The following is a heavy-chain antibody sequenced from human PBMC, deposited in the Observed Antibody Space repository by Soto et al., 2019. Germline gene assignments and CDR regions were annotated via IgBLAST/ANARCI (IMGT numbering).Heavy chain of an antibody. D-gene: IGHD2-21*02. CDR1: GASIRSTDYY. CDR3: VRTAREGAVAPHWFDR. J-gene: IGHJ5*02. Sequence: SETLSLTCTVSGASIRSTDYYWSWIRQAPGKGLEWIGYVYYTGSTYYNPSLMSRLTISVDTSKNQFPLKLTSVTAAETAVYYCVRTAREGAVAPHWFDRWGQGTQVTVSS. CDR2: VYYTGST. V-gene: IGHV4-30-4*01.